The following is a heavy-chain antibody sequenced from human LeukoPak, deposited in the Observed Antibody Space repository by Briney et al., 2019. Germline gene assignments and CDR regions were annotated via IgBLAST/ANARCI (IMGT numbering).Heavy chain of an antibody. CDR3: ARKYYDSSGYYYYYYMDV. CDR1: GYTFTYYY. D-gene: IGHD3-22*01. V-gene: IGHV1-2*02. Sequence: ASVKVSCKASGYTFTYYYMYWVRQAPGQGLEWMGWINPNSGGTNYAQKFQGRVTMTRDTSISTAYMELSRLRSDDTAVYYCARKYYDSSGYYYYYYMDVWGKGTTVTISS. J-gene: IGHJ6*03. CDR2: INPNSGGT.